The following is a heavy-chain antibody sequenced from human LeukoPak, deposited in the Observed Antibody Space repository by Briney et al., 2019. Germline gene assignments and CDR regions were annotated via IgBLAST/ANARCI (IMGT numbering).Heavy chain of an antibody. CDR1: GFTFNLYA. Sequence: GGSLRLSCAASGFTFNLYAMHWVRQAPGKGLEWVALMSYDGSNKYYTDSVKGRFSISRDNSKNTLYVQINNLRPGDTAVYYCARGDHYYDSSAFLDYWGQGTLVTVSS. J-gene: IGHJ4*02. V-gene: IGHV3-30*04. CDR3: ARGDHYYDSSAFLDY. D-gene: IGHD3-22*01. CDR2: MSYDGSNK.